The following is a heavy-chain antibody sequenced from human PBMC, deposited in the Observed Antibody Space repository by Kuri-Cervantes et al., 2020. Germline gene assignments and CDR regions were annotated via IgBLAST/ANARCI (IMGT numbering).Heavy chain of an antibody. CDR1: GYTFTGYY. CDR2: INPNSGGT. Sequence: GGSLRLSCKASGYTFTGYYMHWVRQAPGQGLEWMGWINPNSGGTNYEQRFQGRVTMTRDTSISTAYMELSRMRSDDTAVYYCARDRVVATRRPAPGADYWGQGTLVTVSS. J-gene: IGHJ4*02. D-gene: IGHD5-12*01. CDR3: ARDRVVATRRPAPGADY. V-gene: IGHV1-2*02.